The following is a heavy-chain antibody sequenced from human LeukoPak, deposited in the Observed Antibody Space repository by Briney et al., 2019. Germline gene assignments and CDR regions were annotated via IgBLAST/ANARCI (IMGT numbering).Heavy chain of an antibody. J-gene: IGHJ4*02. CDR3: ARGYPPIVYFD. Sequence: SETLSLTCAVYGGSFSGYYWSWIRQPPGKGLEWIGEINHSGSTNYNPSLKSRVTISVDTSKNQFSLKLNSVTAADTAVYYCARGYPPIVYFDWGQGTLVTVSS. CDR1: GGSFSGYY. D-gene: IGHD2/OR15-2a*01. CDR2: INHSGST. V-gene: IGHV4-34*01.